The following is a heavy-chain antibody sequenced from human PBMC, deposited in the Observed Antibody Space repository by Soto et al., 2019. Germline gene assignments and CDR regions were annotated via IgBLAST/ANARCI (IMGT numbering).Heavy chain of an antibody. Sequence: QVQLVQSGAEVKKPGASVKVSCKASGYTFTGYYMHWVRQAPGQGLEWMGWINPNSGGTNYAQKFQGRVTMTRETSISTAYMELSRLRSDDTAVYYCARSGEYSSSNDAFDIWGQGTMVTVSS. J-gene: IGHJ3*02. CDR2: INPNSGGT. D-gene: IGHD6-6*01. CDR1: GYTFTGYY. V-gene: IGHV1-2*02. CDR3: ARSGEYSSSNDAFDI.